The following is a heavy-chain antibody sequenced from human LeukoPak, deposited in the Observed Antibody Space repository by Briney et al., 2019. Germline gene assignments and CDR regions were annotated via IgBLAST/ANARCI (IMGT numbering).Heavy chain of an antibody. CDR3: ARDRAVADYNWFDP. CDR1: GYTFTSYY. CDR2: INPSGGST. J-gene: IGHJ5*02. D-gene: IGHD6-19*01. V-gene: IGHV1-46*01. Sequence: ASVKVSCKASGYTFTSYYMHWVRQAPGQGLEWMGIINPSGGSTSYAQKLQGRVTMTTDTSTSTAYMELRSLRSDGTAVYYCARDRAVADYNWFDPWGRGTLVTVSS.